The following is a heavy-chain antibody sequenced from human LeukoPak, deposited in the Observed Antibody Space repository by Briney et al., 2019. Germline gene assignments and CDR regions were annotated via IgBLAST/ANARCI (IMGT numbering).Heavy chain of an antibody. CDR1: GGSISSYY. V-gene: IGHV4-4*07. D-gene: IGHD6-19*01. CDR2: IYTSGST. Sequence: PSETLSLTCTVSGGSISSYYWSWIRQPAGKGLEWIGRIYTSGSTYYNPSLKSRVTISVDTSKNQFSLKLNSVTAADTAVYYCARAGASSSGWPFDYWGQGTLVTVSS. J-gene: IGHJ4*02. CDR3: ARAGASSSGWPFDY.